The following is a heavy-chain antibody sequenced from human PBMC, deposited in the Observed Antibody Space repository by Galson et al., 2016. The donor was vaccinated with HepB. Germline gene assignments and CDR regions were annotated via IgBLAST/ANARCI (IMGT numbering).Heavy chain of an antibody. CDR2: ISGRGDTT. CDR1: GFSFSTYA. J-gene: IGHJ4*02. V-gene: IGHV3-23*01. Sequence: SLRLSCAASGFSFSTYALSWVRQAPGKGLEWVSTISGRGDTTYYADSLKGRLTISRDNSKSRVYLQMNSLRVDDTAVYYCAKLRVVLRRDYWGQGTQVAVSS. CDR3: AKLRVVLRRDY. D-gene: IGHD4/OR15-4a*01.